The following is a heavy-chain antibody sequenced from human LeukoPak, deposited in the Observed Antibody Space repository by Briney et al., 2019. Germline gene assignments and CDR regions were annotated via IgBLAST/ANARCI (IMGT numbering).Heavy chain of an antibody. V-gene: IGHV5-51*01. CDR1: GYSFTTYW. D-gene: IGHD2-2*01. CDR2: IYPGDSST. J-gene: IGHJ5*02. CDR3: ARLVQIPAATNWFDP. Sequence: GESLQISCKGSGYSFTTYWIGWVRQLPGKGLEWMGIIYPGDSSTRYSPSFQGQVTISADKSITTAYLQWSSLTASDTAIYYCARLVQIPAATNWFDPWGQGTLVTVSS.